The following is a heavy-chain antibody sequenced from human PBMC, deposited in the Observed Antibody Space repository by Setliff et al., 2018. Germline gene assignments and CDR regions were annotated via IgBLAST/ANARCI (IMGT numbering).Heavy chain of an antibody. CDR3: ALAYCRSTTCHPLYY. Sequence: GGSLRLSCATSDFDFTSAWMNWVRQAPGKGLEWVGRIKAKADGGTIDYATPVKGRFTISRDDSKDTVYLQMNSLKADDTAVYYCALAYCRSTTCHPLYYWGQGTLVTVSS. D-gene: IGHD2-2*01. V-gene: IGHV3-15*07. J-gene: IGHJ4*02. CDR2: IKAKADGGTI. CDR1: DFDFTSAW.